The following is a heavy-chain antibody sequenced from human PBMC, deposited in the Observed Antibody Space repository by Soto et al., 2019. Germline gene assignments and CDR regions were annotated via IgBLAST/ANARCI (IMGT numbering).Heavy chain of an antibody. V-gene: IGHV4-30-2*01. CDR3: ARDKLRDPAGFDP. Sequence: TLYLTCAVSGGSISSGGYSWSWIRQPPGKGLEWIGYIYHSGSTYYNPSLKSRVTISVDRSKNQFSLKLSSVTAADTAVYYCARDKLRDPAGFDPWGQGTLVTVSS. CDR2: IYHSGST. CDR1: GGSISSGGYS. J-gene: IGHJ5*02. D-gene: IGHD3-10*01.